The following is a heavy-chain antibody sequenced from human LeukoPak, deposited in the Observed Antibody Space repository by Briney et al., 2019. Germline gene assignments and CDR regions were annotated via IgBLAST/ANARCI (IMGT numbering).Heavy chain of an antibody. D-gene: IGHD3-10*01. Sequence: QPGGSLRVSCAASGFTFSSYAMSWVRQAPGKGLEWVSDIFGSGTYYADSVKGRVTVSRDNSKNTLYLQMSSLRAEDTAVYYCAKRGATSTSPLDYWGQGALVTVSS. CDR2: IFGSGT. J-gene: IGHJ4*02. CDR3: AKRGATSTSPLDY. V-gene: IGHV3-23*01. CDR1: GFTFSSYA.